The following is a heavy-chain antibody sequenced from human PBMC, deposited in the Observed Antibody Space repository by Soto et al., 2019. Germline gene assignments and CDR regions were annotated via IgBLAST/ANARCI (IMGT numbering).Heavy chain of an antibody. CDR1: GGSISSGGYS. CDR3: ARVDYDYFWGSYRTYYFDY. D-gene: IGHD3-16*02. V-gene: IGHV4-30-2*01. Sequence: SETLSLTCAVSGGSISSGGYSWSWIRQPPGKGLEWIGYIYHSGSTYYNPSLKSRVTISVDRSKNQFSLKLSSVTAADTAVYYCARVDYDYFWGSYRTYYFDYWGQGTLVTVSS. CDR2: IYHSGST. J-gene: IGHJ4*02.